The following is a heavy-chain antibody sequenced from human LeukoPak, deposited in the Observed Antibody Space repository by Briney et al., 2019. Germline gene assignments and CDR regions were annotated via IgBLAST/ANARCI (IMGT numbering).Heavy chain of an antibody. CDR3: AKYLYSVSYYGMDV. D-gene: IGHD2-15*01. CDR1: GFTFSSNA. Sequence: GGSLRLSCSAPGFTFSSNAMSWVRQAPGKGLEWVSAISGSGGSTYYADSVKGRFTISRDNSKNALYLQMNSLRAEDTALYYCAKYLYSVSYYGMDVWGQGTTVTVSS. J-gene: IGHJ6*02. V-gene: IGHV3-23*01. CDR2: ISGSGGST.